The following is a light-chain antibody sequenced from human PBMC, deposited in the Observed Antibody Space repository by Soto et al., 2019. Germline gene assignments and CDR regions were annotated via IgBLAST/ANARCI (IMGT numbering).Light chain of an antibody. CDR2: GAS. V-gene: IGKV3-20*01. CDR1: QSVSSNY. CDR3: QQYGSSPLT. J-gene: IGKJ4*01. Sequence: EIVLTQSPGTLSLSPGETATLSCRASQSVSSNYLAWYQQKPGQAPRLLIYGASSRATGIPDRFSGSGSGTDFTLTVSRLEPEDFAVYYCQQYGSSPLTFGGGTKVEI.